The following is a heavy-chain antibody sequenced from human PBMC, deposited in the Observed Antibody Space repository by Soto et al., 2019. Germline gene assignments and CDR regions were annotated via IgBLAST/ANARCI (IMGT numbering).Heavy chain of an antibody. CDR3: ASYHFDY. V-gene: IGHV6-1*01. CDR1: GGGVSRNRVA. CDR2: TYYRSKWYN. Sequence: QTLSLTCAMSGGGVSRNRVASDWIRQSPSRGLEWLGKTYYRSKWYNDYAVTVKSRITINPDTSKNQFSLQLNSVTPEDTAIYYCASYHFDYWGQGTLVTVSS. J-gene: IGHJ4*02. D-gene: IGHD2-2*01.